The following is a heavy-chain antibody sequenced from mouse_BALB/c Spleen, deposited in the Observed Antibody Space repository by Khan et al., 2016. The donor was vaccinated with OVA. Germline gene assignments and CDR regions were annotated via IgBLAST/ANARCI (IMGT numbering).Heavy chain of an antibody. CDR2: INTHSGVP. CDR1: GYTFTTAG. CDR3: ARGGAAYYRNDGGAMDY. J-gene: IGHJ4*01. V-gene: IGHV9-4*02. Sequence: QIQLVQSGPELKKPGETVRISCKASGYTFTTAGIQWVQKMPGKGLKWIGWINTHSGVPNYAEDFKGRFAFSLDISVNTAYLQITNLNNEDTATYFSARGGAAYYRNDGGAMDYWGQGTSVTVSS. D-gene: IGHD2-14*01.